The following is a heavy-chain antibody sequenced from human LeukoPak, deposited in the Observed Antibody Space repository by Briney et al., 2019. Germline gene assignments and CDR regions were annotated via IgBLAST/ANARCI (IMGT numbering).Heavy chain of an antibody. D-gene: IGHD2-2*01. CDR1: GVSVSDGRYY. V-gene: IGHV4-31*03. CDR3: ATPYCSSISCLDVFNI. Sequence: KPSETLSLTCSVSGVSVSDGRYYWTWIRQHPGKGLEWIGYKYYSGSAKYNPSLKSRLTISIDTSKNQFSLHLSSVTAADTATYYCATPYCSSISCLDVFNIWGPGTRVTVSS. J-gene: IGHJ3*02. CDR2: KYYSGSA.